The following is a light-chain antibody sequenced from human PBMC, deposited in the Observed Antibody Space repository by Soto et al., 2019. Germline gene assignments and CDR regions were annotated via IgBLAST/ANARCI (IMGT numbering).Light chain of an antibody. V-gene: IGKV1-9*01. CDR1: QGINKF. CDR3: QQLTDQGFR. Sequence: IQLTQSPSSLSASVGDRVTITCRASQGINKFLDWYQQRPGKAPQLLVYGASTLQSGIPSRFTGSGSGTDFTHPISIRHPEAVATYCGQQLTDQGFRFGQRTDLDIK. CDR2: GAS. J-gene: IGKJ2*03.